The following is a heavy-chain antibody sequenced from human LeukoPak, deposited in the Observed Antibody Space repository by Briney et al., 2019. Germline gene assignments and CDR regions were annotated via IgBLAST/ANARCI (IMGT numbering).Heavy chain of an antibody. V-gene: IGHV3-30*03. CDR1: GFTFSSYG. CDR2: ISYDGSNK. Sequence: GRSLRLSCAASGFTFSSYGMHWVRQAPGKGLEWVAVISYDGSNKYYADSVKGRFTISRDNSKNTLYLQMNSLRAEDTAVHYCARGVLSYCSGGSCLADAFDIWGQGTMVTVSS. D-gene: IGHD2-15*01. J-gene: IGHJ3*02. CDR3: ARGVLSYCSGGSCLADAFDI.